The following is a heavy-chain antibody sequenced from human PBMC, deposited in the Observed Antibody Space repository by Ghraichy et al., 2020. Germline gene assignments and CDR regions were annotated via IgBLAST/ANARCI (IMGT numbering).Heavy chain of an antibody. V-gene: IGHV5-51*01. J-gene: IGHJ5*02. CDR3: ARHVSSYGSGSHVLRNWFDP. CDR2: IYPGDSDT. Sequence: GESLNISCKGSGYSFTSYWIGWVRQMPGKGLEWMGIIYPGDSDTRYSPSFQGQVTISADKSISTAYLQWSSLKASDTAMYYCARHVSSYGSGSHVLRNWFDPWGQGTLVTVSS. D-gene: IGHD3-10*01. CDR1: GYSFTSYW.